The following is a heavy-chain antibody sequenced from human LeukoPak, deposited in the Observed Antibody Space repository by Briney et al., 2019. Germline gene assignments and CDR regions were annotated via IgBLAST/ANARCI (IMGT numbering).Heavy chain of an antibody. CDR1: GGTFSSYA. V-gene: IGHV1-69*04. CDR2: IIPIFGIA. J-gene: IGHJ4*02. Sequence: SVKVSCKASGGTFSSYAISWVRQTPGQGLEWMGRIIPIFGIANYAQKFQGRVTITADKSTSTAYMELSSLRSEDTAVYYCAKGDSSGYYTIDYWGQGTLVTVSS. CDR3: AKGDSSGYYTIDY. D-gene: IGHD3-22*01.